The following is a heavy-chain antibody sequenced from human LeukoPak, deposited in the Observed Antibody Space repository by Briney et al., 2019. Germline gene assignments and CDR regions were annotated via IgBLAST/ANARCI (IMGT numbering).Heavy chain of an antibody. J-gene: IGHJ4*02. CDR2: ISKNAGSK. D-gene: IGHD7-27*01. CDR1: GFTFSSYE. Sequence: GGSLRLSCAASGFTFSSYEMNWVRQAPGKGLEWVSSISKNAGSKYYADSVKGRFTISRDNTDNSVYLQMNGLRVDDTAVYYCARDLNWGAFPQLDNWGQGTLVTVSS. CDR3: ARDLNWGAFPQLDN. V-gene: IGHV3-48*03.